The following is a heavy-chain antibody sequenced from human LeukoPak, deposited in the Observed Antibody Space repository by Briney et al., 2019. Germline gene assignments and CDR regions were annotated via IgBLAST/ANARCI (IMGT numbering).Heavy chain of an antibody. J-gene: IGHJ5*02. CDR3: AKDRWSSTSMRWFDP. Sequence: GGSLRLSCAASGFTFSSYAMSWVRQAPGKGLEWVSAISGSGGSTYYADSVKGRFTISSDNSKNTLYLQMNSLRAEDTAVYYCAKDRWSSTSMRWFDPWGQGTLVTVSS. D-gene: IGHD2-2*01. V-gene: IGHV3-23*01. CDR1: GFTFSSYA. CDR2: ISGSGGST.